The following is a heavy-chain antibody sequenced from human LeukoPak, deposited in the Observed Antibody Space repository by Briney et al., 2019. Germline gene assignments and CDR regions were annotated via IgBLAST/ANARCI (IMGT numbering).Heavy chain of an antibody. Sequence: KPSETLSLTCTVSGGSISSSSNYWGWIRQPPGKGLEWIGSIYYSGSTYYNPSLKSRVTISVDTSKNQFSLKLSSVTAADTAVYYCARQPTTLYFYDSSGYKLTPLFIWGQGTTVTVSS. V-gene: IGHV4-39*01. CDR2: IYYSGST. CDR3: ARQPTTLYFYDSSGYKLTPLFI. J-gene: IGHJ6*02. D-gene: IGHD3-22*01. CDR1: GGSISSSSNY.